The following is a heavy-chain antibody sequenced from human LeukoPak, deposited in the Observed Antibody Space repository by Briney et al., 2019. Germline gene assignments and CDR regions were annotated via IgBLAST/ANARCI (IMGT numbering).Heavy chain of an antibody. Sequence: ASVKVSCKASGYTFTSYGISWVRQAPGQGLEWMGWISAYNGNTNYAQKLQGRVTMTTDTSTSTAYMKLRSLRSDDTAVYYCARVWELLRVNWYFDLWGRGTLVTVSS. CDR2: ISAYNGNT. D-gene: IGHD1-26*01. CDR1: GYTFTSYG. J-gene: IGHJ2*01. V-gene: IGHV1-18*01. CDR3: ARVWELLRVNWYFDL.